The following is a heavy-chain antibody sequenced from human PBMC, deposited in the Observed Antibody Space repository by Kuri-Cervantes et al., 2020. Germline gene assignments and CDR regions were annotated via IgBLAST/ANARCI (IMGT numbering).Heavy chain of an antibody. CDR3: GLSSSGWSIRGGYYFDY. J-gene: IGHJ4*02. D-gene: IGHD6-19*01. Sequence: SETLSLTCTVSGGSISSSSYYWGWIRQPPGKGLEWIGSIYYSGSTYYNPSLKSRVTISVDTSKNQFSLKLSSVTAADTAVYYCGLSSSGWSIRGGYYFDYWGQGPLVTVSS. CDR2: IYYSGST. V-gene: IGHV4-39*01. CDR1: GGSISSSSYY.